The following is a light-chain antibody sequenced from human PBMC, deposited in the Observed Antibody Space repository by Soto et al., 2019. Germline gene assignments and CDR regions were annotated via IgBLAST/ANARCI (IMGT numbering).Light chain of an antibody. CDR1: ETLGHN. Sequence: EILMTQSPATLSVSPGERATLSCRASETLGHNLAWYQQKPGQAPRLLIYGASTRATGIPAKFGGSGSETEFTLTISSLQSEDFAVYYCQQYYSWPYTFGQGTKLEIK. J-gene: IGKJ2*01. CDR3: QQYYSWPYT. V-gene: IGKV3-15*01. CDR2: GAS.